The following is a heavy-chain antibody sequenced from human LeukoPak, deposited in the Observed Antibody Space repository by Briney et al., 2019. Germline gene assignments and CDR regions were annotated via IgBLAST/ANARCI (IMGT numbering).Heavy chain of an antibody. V-gene: IGHV3-23*01. J-gene: IGHJ5*02. CDR3: AQVSSGWFYGWFDP. Sequence: GGSLRLSCAASGFTFSSFAMSWVRQAPGKGLEWVSAISGSGGSTYYADSVRGRFTISRDNSKNTVYLQMNSLRVEDTAMYYCAQVSSGWFYGWFDPWGQGTLVTVSS. CDR1: GFTFSSFA. CDR2: ISGSGGST. D-gene: IGHD6-19*01.